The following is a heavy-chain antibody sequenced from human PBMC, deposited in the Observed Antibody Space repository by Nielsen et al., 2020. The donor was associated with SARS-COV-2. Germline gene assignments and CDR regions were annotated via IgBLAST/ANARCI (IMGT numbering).Heavy chain of an antibody. V-gene: IGHV4-34*01. CDR1: GGSISSYY. CDR3: ARGIAFDY. J-gene: IGHJ4*02. Sequence: SETLSLTCAVSGGSISSYYWSGIRQPPGKGLEWIGEINHSGSTNYNPSLKSRVTISVDTSKNQFSLKLISVTAADTAVYYCARGIAFDYWGQGTLVTVSS. D-gene: IGHD6-13*01. CDR2: INHSGST.